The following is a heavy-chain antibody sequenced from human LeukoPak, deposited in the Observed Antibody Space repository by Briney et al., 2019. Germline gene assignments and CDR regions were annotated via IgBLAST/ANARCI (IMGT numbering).Heavy chain of an antibody. D-gene: IGHD3-3*01. CDR1: GFTVSSTY. CDR3: AKDGVGNDYYYYYYMDV. J-gene: IGHJ6*03. CDR2: IYSGGDT. Sequence: GGSLRLSCAASGFTVSSTYMNWVRQAPGKGLEWVSVIYSGGDTYYADSVKGRFTISRDNSKNTLYLQMNSLRAEDTAVYYCAKDGVGNDYYYYYYMDVWGKGTTVTISS. V-gene: IGHV3-66*02.